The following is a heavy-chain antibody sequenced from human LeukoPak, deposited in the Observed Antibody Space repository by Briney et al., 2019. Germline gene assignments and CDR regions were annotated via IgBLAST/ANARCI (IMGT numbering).Heavy chain of an antibody. V-gene: IGHV4-30-4*01. Sequence: SETLSLTCTVSGASISSGDYYWSWIRQPPGKGLEWIGYIYYSGTTYYNPSLMSRVTISLDTSKNHLSLRLSSVTAADTAVYYCAKDDFWSGYWTGGWFDPWGQGTLVTVSS. CDR2: IYYSGTT. D-gene: IGHD3-3*01. CDR1: GASISSGDYY. J-gene: IGHJ5*02. CDR3: AKDDFWSGYWTGGWFDP.